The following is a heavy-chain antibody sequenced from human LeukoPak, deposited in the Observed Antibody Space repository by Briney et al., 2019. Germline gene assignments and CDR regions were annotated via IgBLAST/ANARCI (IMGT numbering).Heavy chain of an antibody. CDR3: ARGRVGATIGVDY. D-gene: IGHD1-26*01. V-gene: IGHV3-48*04. CDR2: ISSSSSTI. CDR1: GFTFSSYS. J-gene: IGHJ4*02. Sequence: GGSPRLSCAASGFTFSSYSMNWVRQAPGKGLEWVSYISSSSSTIYYADSVKGRFTISRDNAKNSLCLQMNSLRAEDTAVYYCARGRVGATIGVDYWGQGTLVTVSS.